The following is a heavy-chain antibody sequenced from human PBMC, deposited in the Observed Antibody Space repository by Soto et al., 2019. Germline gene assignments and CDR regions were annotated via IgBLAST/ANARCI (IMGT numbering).Heavy chain of an antibody. CDR2: IYASGTT. V-gene: IGHV3-53*01. Sequence: EVQLVESGGGLIQPGGSLRLSCAASGFSVSNNYMSWVRQAPGKGLEWVSVIYASGTTYYADSVRGRFTISRDNSKNTLYLQMNSLRADDTAVYYCTRDGPGAHSYGSFQYWGQGTLVTVSS. CDR3: TRDGPGAHSYGSFQY. D-gene: IGHD5-18*01. CDR1: GFSVSNNY. J-gene: IGHJ4*02.